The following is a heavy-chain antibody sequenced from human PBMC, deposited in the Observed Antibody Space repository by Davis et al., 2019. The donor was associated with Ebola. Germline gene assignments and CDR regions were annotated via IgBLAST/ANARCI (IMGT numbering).Heavy chain of an antibody. D-gene: IGHD5-12*01. CDR3: ARVLRGYSGYDRYGMDV. Sequence: GGSLRLSCVASGFAFNNYAMSWVRQAPGKGLEWVSGISANGESPNYADSVKGRFTVSRDNAKNTLYLQMNSLRAEDTAVYYCARVLRGYSGYDRYGMDVWGQGTTVTVSS. V-gene: IGHV3-23*01. CDR1: GFAFNNYA. CDR2: ISANGESP. J-gene: IGHJ6*02.